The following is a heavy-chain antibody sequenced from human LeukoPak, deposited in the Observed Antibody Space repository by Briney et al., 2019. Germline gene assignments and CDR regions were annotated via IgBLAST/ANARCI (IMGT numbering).Heavy chain of an antibody. Sequence: SGGSLRLSCAASGFTFNNYAMSWVRQAPGKGLDWVSSISGSGDSTYYADSVKGRFTISRDNSKNTLYLQMNSLRADDTAVYYCAKDKDWGQGTLVTVSS. CDR3: AKDKD. V-gene: IGHV3-23*01. CDR2: ISGSGDST. CDR1: GFTFNNYA. J-gene: IGHJ4*02.